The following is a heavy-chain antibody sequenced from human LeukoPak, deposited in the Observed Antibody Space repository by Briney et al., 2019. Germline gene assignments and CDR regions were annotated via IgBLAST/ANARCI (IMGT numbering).Heavy chain of an antibody. CDR2: VSWDAGST. CDR3: AKGGYCSGGSCYRSPEYYFDY. D-gene: IGHD2-15*01. CDR1: GFTFDDYA. Sequence: GGSLRLSCAASGFTFDDYAMHCVRQAPGNGLEWVSLVSWDAGSTYYADSVKGRFTISRDNSKNSLYLQMNSLRAEDTALYYCAKGGYCSGGSCYRSPEYYFDYWGQGTLVTVSS. V-gene: IGHV3-43D*03. J-gene: IGHJ4*02.